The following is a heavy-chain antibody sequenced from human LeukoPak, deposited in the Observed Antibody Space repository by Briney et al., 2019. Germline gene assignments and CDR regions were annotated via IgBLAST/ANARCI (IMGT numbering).Heavy chain of an antibody. CDR3: ARDEFPKAYGMDV. CDR1: GGTFSSYA. V-gene: IGHV1-69*13. CDR2: IIPIFGTA. Sequence: SVKVSCKASGGTFSSYAISWVRQAPGQGLEWMGGIIPIFGTANYAQKFQGRVTITADESTSTAYMELSSLRSEDTAVYYCARDEFPKAYGMDVWGQGTTVTVSS. D-gene: IGHD2-21*01. J-gene: IGHJ6*02.